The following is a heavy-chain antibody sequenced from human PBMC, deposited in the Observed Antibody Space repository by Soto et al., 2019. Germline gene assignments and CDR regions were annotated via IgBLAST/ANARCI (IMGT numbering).Heavy chain of an antibody. CDR3: ASGSPIWFGELLYGMDV. CDR2: ISSSSSST. CDR1: GFTFSSYS. D-gene: IGHD3-10*01. Sequence: GGSLRVSCAASGFTFSSYSMHWVRQAPGMGLEWVSFISSSSSSTYYADSVKDRFTISRDNAKNSLHLQMNSLRAEDTAVYYCASGSPIWFGELLYGMDVWGQGTSVTVSS. J-gene: IGHJ6*02. V-gene: IGHV3-21*01.